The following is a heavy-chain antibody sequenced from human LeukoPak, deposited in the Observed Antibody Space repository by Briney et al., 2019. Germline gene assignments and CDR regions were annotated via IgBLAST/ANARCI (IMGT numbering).Heavy chain of an antibody. V-gene: IGHV3-64D*09. CDR2: IVSNGDST. J-gene: IGHJ6*02. Sequence: PGGSLRLCCSASGFTFSRYGMHWVRQAPGKGLEYVSAIVSNGDSTYYADSVKGRFTISRDNAKNTLYLQMSSLRPDDTAVYYCVNPGWYYDSSGYSYYYGMDVWGQGTTVTVSS. CDR3: VNPGWYYDSSGYSYYYGMDV. D-gene: IGHD3-22*01. CDR1: GFTFSRYG.